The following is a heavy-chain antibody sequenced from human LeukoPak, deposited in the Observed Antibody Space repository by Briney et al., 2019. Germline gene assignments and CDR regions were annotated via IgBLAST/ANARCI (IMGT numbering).Heavy chain of an antibody. J-gene: IGHJ3*02. V-gene: IGHV5-10-1*01. Sequence: GESLKIPRKGSGYRFTSYWISWVRQMPGKGLEWMGRIDPSDSYTNYSPSFQGHLTISADKSISTAYLQWSSLKASDTAMYYCARHQLLGPCFKGVCSDAFDIWGQGTMVTVSS. D-gene: IGHD2-8*01. CDR3: ARHQLLGPCFKGVCSDAFDI. CDR2: IDPSDSYT. CDR1: GYRFTSYW.